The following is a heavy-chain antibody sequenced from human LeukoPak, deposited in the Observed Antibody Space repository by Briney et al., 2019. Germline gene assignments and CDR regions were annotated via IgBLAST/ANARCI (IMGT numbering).Heavy chain of an antibody. CDR3: TRGSYYDSSPLEY. CDR1: GFTFSSYA. D-gene: IGHD3-22*01. J-gene: IGHJ4*02. V-gene: IGHV3-49*04. CDR2: IRSKAYGGTT. Sequence: GGSLRLSCAASGFTFSSYAMHWVRQAPGKGLEWVGFIRSKAYGGTTEYAASVKGRFTISRDDSKSIAYLQMNSLKTEDTAVYYCTRGSYYDSSPLEYWGQGTLVTVSS.